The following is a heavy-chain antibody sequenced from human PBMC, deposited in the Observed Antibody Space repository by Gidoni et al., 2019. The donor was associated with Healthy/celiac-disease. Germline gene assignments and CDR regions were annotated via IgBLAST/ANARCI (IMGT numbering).Heavy chain of an antibody. CDR3: AKDTEGAYCSSTSCYSLSAFDI. Sequence: QVQLVESGGGVVQPGRSLRLSCAASGFTFSSSGMHWVRQAPGKGLEWVAVISYDGSNKDYADSVKGRFTISRDNSKNTLYLQMNSLRAEDTAVYYCAKDTEGAYCSSTSCYSLSAFDIWGQGTMVTVSS. CDR2: ISYDGSNK. CDR1: GFTFSSSG. D-gene: IGHD2-2*01. J-gene: IGHJ3*02. V-gene: IGHV3-30*18.